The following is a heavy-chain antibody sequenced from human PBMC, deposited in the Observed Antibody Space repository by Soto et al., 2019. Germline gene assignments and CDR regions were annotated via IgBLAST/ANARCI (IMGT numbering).Heavy chain of an antibody. D-gene: IGHD1-7*01. CDR2: IYHSGST. CDR1: GGSVRDGSYY. Sequence: TVSGGSVRDGSYYWAWLRQPPGKGLEWIGHIYHSGSTIYNPSLKGRVTISIDTSKSQFSLNLNSMTAADTAVYYCAGYNWNYYFDPWGQGTLVTVSS. CDR3: AGYNWNYYFDP. V-gene: IGHV4-61*01. J-gene: IGHJ5*02.